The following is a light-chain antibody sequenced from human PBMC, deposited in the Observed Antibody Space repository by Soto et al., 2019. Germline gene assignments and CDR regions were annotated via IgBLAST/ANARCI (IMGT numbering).Light chain of an antibody. CDR1: TGAVTSGYY. V-gene: IGLV7-43*01. CDR3: LLYDDGGPV. CDR2: STS. J-gene: IGLJ3*02. Sequence: QAVVTQEPSLTVSPGGTVTLTCASSTGAVTSGYYPNWFQQKPGQAPRALIYSTSNKQSWTPARFSGSLLGGKAALTLSGVQPEDEAEYYCLLYDDGGPVFGGGTKVTVL.